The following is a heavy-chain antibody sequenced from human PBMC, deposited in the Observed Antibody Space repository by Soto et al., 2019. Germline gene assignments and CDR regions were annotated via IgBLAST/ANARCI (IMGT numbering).Heavy chain of an antibody. J-gene: IGHJ6*02. CDR1: GGSFSGYY. V-gene: IGHV4-34*01. CDR3: ARETAYDYVWGPYRPAYYGMDV. Sequence: QVQLQQWGAGLLKPSETLSLTCAVYGGSFSGYYWTWIRQPPGKGLEWIGEINHGGNTNYNPSLKGRVSISVDTSKSQFSLTLSSVTAAETAVYFCARETAYDYVWGPYRPAYYGMDVWGQGTTVRVSS. CDR2: INHGGNT. D-gene: IGHD3-16*02.